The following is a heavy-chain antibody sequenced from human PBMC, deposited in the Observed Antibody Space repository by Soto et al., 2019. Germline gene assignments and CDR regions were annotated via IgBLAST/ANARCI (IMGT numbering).Heavy chain of an antibody. J-gene: IGHJ2*01. CDR1: GGTFSSYT. D-gene: IGHD4-17*01. CDR3: ARDLYYCDFPHRYCDL. CDR2: IIPILGIA. V-gene: IGHV1-69*08. Sequence: QVQLVQSGAEVKKPGSSVKVSCKASGGTFSSYTISWVRQAPGQGLEWMGRIIPILGIANYAQKFQGRVTITADNSASTAYRELSRLRSEDTAVYYCARDLYYCDFPHRYCDLWGRGTLVTVSS.